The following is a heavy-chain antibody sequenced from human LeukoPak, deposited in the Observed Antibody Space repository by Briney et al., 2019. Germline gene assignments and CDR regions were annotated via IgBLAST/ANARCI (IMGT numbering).Heavy chain of an antibody. D-gene: IGHD1-7*01. Sequence: GGSLRLSCAASGFTFDDYDMHWVRQAPGKGLEWVSGISWNSGTIGYADSVKGQFTISRDNAKNSLYLQMHSLRAEDTAFYFCAKDVTGTGAFDIWGQGTMVTVSS. J-gene: IGHJ3*02. CDR1: GFTFDDYD. CDR3: AKDVTGTGAFDI. V-gene: IGHV3-9*01. CDR2: ISWNSGTI.